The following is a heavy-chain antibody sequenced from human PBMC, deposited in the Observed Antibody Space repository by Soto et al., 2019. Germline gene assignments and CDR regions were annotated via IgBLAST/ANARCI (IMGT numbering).Heavy chain of an antibody. CDR3: ARQGYSGSSRFDP. CDR2: IYHSGNT. J-gene: IGHJ5*02. V-gene: IGHV4-4*02. CDR1: GGSMITSNW. D-gene: IGHD1-26*01. Sequence: QVQLQESGPGLVKPSGTLSLTCAVSGGSMITSNWWTWVRQPPGKGLEWIGEIYHSGNTNYNPSLKSRVXXSXDXXKIHFSLRLTSVTAADTAVYYCARQGYSGSSRFDPWGQGTLVIVSS.